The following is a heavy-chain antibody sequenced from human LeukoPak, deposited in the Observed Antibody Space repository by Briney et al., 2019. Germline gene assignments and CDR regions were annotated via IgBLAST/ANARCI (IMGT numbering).Heavy chain of an antibody. Sequence: GSSLRLSCAASGFTFSNYGMHWVRQAPGKGLEWVAITWYDGSNKYYADSVKGRFTISRDNSKNTLYLQMNSLRAEDTAVYYCARVLVPAATSRYYYYGMDVWGQGTTVTVSS. CDR1: GFTFSNYG. D-gene: IGHD2-2*01. CDR2: TWYDGSNK. V-gene: IGHV3-33*01. CDR3: ARVLVPAATSRYYYYGMDV. J-gene: IGHJ6*02.